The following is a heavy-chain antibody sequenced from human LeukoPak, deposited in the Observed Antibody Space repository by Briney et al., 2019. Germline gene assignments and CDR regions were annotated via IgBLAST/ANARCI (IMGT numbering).Heavy chain of an antibody. D-gene: IGHD2-15*01. V-gene: IGHV4-59*01. CDR1: GGSISSYY. CDR3: ARRYCSGGSCYSEYYFDY. CDR2: IYYSGST. J-gene: IGHJ4*02. Sequence: SETLSLTCTVSGGSISSYYWSWIRQPPGKGLEWIGYIYYSGSTNYNPPLKSRVTISVDTSKNQFSLKLSSVTAADTAVYYCARRYCSGGSCYSEYYFDYWGQGTLVTVSS.